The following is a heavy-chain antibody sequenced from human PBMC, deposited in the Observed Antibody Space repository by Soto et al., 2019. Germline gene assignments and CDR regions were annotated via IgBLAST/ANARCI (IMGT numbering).Heavy chain of an antibody. CDR3: AKDKGERAEDYVFWSGYDPYYNYGMDV. CDR1: GFTFSSYA. D-gene: IGHD3-3*01. J-gene: IGHJ6*04. CDR2: ISGSGGST. V-gene: IGHV3-23*01. Sequence: PGGSLRLSCAASGFTFSSYAMSWVRQAPGKGLEWVSAISGSGGSTYYADSVKGRFTISRDNSKNTLYLQMNSLRAEDTAVYYCAKDKGERAEDYVFWSGYDPYYNYGMDVWGKGPTVTVSS.